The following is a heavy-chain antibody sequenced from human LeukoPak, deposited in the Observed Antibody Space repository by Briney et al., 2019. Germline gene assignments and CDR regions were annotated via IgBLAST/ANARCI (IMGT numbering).Heavy chain of an antibody. V-gene: IGHV4-34*01. CDR3: ARGRVTLGLAY. Sequence: SETLSLTCAVYGGSFSGYYWSWIRQPPGKGLEWIGEINHSGSTNYNPSLKSRVTISVDTSKNQFSLKLSSVTAADTAVYYCARGRVTLGLAYWGQGTLVTVPS. CDR1: GGSFSGYY. J-gene: IGHJ4*02. D-gene: IGHD3-10*01. CDR2: INHSGST.